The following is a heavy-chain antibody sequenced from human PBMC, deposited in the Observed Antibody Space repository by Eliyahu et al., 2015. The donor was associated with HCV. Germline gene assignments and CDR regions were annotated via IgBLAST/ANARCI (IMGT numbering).Heavy chain of an antibody. Sequence: EVQLVESGGGLVKPGGSLXLSXAASGFTFSNXWXXWVXQAPGKGLEWVGRIKSKTDGGTTDYAAPVKGRFTISRDDSKNTLYLQMNSLKTEDTAVYYCTTAGGTYDSSGYYYYYYGMDVWGQGTTVTVSS. CDR3: TTAGGTYDSSGYYYYYYGMDV. CDR2: IKSKTDGGTT. V-gene: IGHV3-15*01. CDR1: GFTFSNXW. D-gene: IGHD3-22*01. J-gene: IGHJ6*02.